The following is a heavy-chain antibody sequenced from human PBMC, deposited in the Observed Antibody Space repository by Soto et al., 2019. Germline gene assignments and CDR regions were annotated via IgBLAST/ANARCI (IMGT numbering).Heavy chain of an antibody. D-gene: IGHD6-6*01. CDR2: IYYSGST. CDR3: ARGVAARHFYYYYYGMDV. Sequence: QVQLQESGPGLVKPSETLSLTCTVSGGSVSSGSYYWSWIRQPPGQGLEWIGYIYYSGSTNYNPSLKSRVTLSVDTSKNQFYLKLSSVTAADTAVYYCARGVAARHFYYYYYGMDVWGQGTTVTVSS. CDR1: GGSVSSGSYY. V-gene: IGHV4-61*01. J-gene: IGHJ6*02.